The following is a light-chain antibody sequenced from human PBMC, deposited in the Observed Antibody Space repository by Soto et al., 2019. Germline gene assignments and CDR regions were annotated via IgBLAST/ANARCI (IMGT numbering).Light chain of an antibody. CDR3: QQSYSTPELT. CDR2: AAS. CDR1: QSISSY. J-gene: IGKJ4*01. Sequence: DIQMTQSPSSLSASVGDRVTITCRASQSISSYLNWYQQKPGKAPKLLIYAASSLQSGVPSRFSGSGSGTDFTLTISSLQPEDFATYSCQQSYSTPELTFGGGTKVDIK. V-gene: IGKV1-39*01.